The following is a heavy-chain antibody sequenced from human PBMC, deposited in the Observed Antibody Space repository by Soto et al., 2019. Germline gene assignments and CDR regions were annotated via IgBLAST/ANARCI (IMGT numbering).Heavy chain of an antibody. CDR3: ARDLIAVAACAFDI. Sequence: GTLRQSCAASGFTCSSYSTNWVRQAQGKGLEWVSSISSSSSYIYYADSVKGRFTISRDNAKNSLYLQMNSLRAEDTAVYYCARDLIAVAACAFDIWGQGIMVTVSS. D-gene: IGHD6-19*01. CDR2: ISSSSSYI. J-gene: IGHJ3*02. V-gene: IGHV3-21*01. CDR1: GFTCSSYS.